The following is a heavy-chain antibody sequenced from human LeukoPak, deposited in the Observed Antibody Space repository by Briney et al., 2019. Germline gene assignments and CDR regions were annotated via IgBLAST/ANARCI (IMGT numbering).Heavy chain of an antibody. CDR1: GFTFSNYV. V-gene: IGHV3-30*18. CDR3: AKPLRYPYYYYGMDV. CDR2: IANDGGEK. J-gene: IGHJ6*02. D-gene: IGHD3-9*01. Sequence: GGSLRLSCAASGFTFSNYVMHWVRQAPGKGLEWVALIANDGGEKYYADSVKGRFTISRDNSKNTLYLQMNSLRAEDTAVYYCAKPLRYPYYYYGMDVWGQGTTVTVSS.